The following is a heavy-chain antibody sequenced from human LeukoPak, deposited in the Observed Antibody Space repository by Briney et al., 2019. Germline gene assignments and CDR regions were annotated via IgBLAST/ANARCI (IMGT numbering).Heavy chain of an antibody. V-gene: IGHV3-38-3*01. J-gene: IGHJ4*02. Sequence: PGGSLRLSCAASGFTVSSNERSWVRQPPGKGLEWVSSISGGSTYYADSRKGRFTISRDNSKNTLHLQMNSLRAEDTAVYYCKKGEACIVGATSHMRFDYWGQGTLVTVSS. D-gene: IGHD1-26*01. CDR1: GFTVSSNE. CDR3: KKGEACIVGATSHMRFDY. CDR2: ISGGST.